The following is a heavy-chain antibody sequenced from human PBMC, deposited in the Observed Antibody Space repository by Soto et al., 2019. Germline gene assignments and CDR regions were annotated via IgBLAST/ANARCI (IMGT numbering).Heavy chain of an antibody. CDR1: GFAFSTYG. J-gene: IGHJ4*02. Sequence: QVQLVESGGGVVQSGRSLRLSCAASGFAFSTYGMHWVRQAPGKGLERVAMTWHDGGNKYYADSVKGRFTISRDNSKNTLYLQMHSLRAEDTAVYYWASELDWLVAFDYWGQGTLITVSS. CDR2: TWHDGGNK. V-gene: IGHV3-33*01. CDR3: ASELDWLVAFDY. D-gene: IGHD3-9*01.